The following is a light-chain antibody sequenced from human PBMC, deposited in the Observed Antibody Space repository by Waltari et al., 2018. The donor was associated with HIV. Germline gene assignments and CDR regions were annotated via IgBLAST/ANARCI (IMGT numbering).Light chain of an antibody. Sequence: DIVMTQSPDSLAVSLGERATINCKPSQSVLYSSNNENYLAWYQQKAGQPPKLLIYWASTRESGVPGRFSGSGSGTDFTLTISSLQAEDVAVYYCQQYYSTPYSFGQGTKLEIK. V-gene: IGKV4-1*01. CDR1: QSVLYSSNNENY. CDR2: WAS. J-gene: IGKJ2*03. CDR3: QQYYSTPYS.